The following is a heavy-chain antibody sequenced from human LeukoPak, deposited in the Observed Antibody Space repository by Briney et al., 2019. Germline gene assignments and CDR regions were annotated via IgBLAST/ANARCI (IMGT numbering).Heavy chain of an antibody. CDR2: IIPIVGIG. D-gene: IGHD3-10*01. V-gene: IGHV1-69*04. Sequence: SVKVSCKASGVTFSSYAFSWVRQAPGQGLEWMGRIIPIVGIGDYAQKFQGRVTITADKSTTTVSMDLSSLTSEDTAVYYCARDGRGSGWGLGGIYWGQGTLVTVSS. J-gene: IGHJ4*02. CDR3: ARDGRGSGWGLGGIY. CDR1: GVTFSSYA.